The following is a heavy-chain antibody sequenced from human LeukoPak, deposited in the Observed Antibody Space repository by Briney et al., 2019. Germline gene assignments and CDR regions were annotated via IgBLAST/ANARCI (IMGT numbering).Heavy chain of an antibody. Sequence: KSSQTLSLTCTVSGGSISSYYWSWIRQPPGKGLEWIGYIYYSGSTNYNPSLKSRVTISVDTSKNQFSLKLSSVTAADTAVYYCARGGIAAALLDYWGQGTLVTVSS. V-gene: IGHV4-59*01. J-gene: IGHJ4*02. CDR2: IYYSGST. D-gene: IGHD6-13*01. CDR1: GGSISSYY. CDR3: ARGGIAAALLDY.